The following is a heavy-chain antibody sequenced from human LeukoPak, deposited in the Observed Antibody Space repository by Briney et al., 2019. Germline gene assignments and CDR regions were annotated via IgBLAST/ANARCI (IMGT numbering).Heavy chain of an antibody. CDR2: INWNGGST. Sequence: PGGSLRLSCAASGFTFDDYGMSWVRQAPGKGLEWVSGINWNGGSTGCADSVKGRFTISRDNAKNSLYLQMNSLRAEDTALYYCARKWASEITIFGVVIDYWGQGTLVTVSS. D-gene: IGHD3-3*01. V-gene: IGHV3-20*04. CDR1: GFTFDDYG. CDR3: ARKWASEITIFGVVIDY. J-gene: IGHJ4*02.